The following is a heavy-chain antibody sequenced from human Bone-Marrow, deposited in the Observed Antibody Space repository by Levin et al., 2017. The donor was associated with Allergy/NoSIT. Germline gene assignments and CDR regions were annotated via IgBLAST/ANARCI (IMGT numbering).Heavy chain of an antibody. J-gene: IGHJ4*02. D-gene: IGHD1-1*01. CDR1: GFNFRGYT. CDR2: ISYDGSNK. CDR3: ARDGATAIVFTPPGSRGCDS. V-gene: IGHV3-30*04. Sequence: GGSLRLSCAASGFNFRGYTMHWVRQAPGKGLEWVAAISYDGSNKYYADSLKGRLTISRDNSNSTLYLQMNSLRAEDTAHYYCARDGATAIVFTPPGSRGCDSWGQGTLVTVSS.